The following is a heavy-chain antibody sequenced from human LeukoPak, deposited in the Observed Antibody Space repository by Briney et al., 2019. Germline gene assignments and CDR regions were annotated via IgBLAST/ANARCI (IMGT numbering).Heavy chain of an antibody. CDR2: ITRSGDST. CDR3: VKGFVHPTYYFDY. Sequence: GGSLRLSCEASGFTFRNYAMRWVRQGPGGRVEWVSSITRSGDSTYYAGSVRGRFPISRDNSENTLYLQLNSLRAEDTAVYFCVKGFVHPTYYFDYWGQGTLVTVSS. J-gene: IGHJ4*02. V-gene: IGHV3-23*01. CDR1: GFTFRNYA. D-gene: IGHD3-10*01.